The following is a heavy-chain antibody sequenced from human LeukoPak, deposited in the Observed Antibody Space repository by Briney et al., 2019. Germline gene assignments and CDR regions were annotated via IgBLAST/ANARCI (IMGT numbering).Heavy chain of an antibody. CDR1: GGSISSGGYS. V-gene: IGHV4-30-2*01. J-gene: IGHJ5*02. D-gene: IGHD3-16*01. CDR2: IFYTGSI. CDR3: ARHGLVGELYNWFDP. Sequence: SQTLSLTCVVSGGSISSGGYSWSWIRQPPGKGLEWIGYIFYTGSIFYNPSLKSRVTISVDTSKNQFSLKLSSVTAADTAVYYCARHGLVGELYNWFDPWGQGTLVTVSS.